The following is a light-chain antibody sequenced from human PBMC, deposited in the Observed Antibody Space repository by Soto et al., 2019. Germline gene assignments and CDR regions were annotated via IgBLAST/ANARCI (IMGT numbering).Light chain of an antibody. CDR2: EVS. CDR1: SSDVGGYNY. CDR3: SSYTSSNTVV. V-gene: IGLV2-14*01. Sequence: QSALTQPASVSGSPGQSITISCTGTSSDVGGYNYVSWYQQHPGKAPKLMIYEVSNRPSGVSNRFSGSKSGNTASLTISGLQAEDEADYYCSSYTSSNTVVFGGGPKLTVL. J-gene: IGLJ2*01.